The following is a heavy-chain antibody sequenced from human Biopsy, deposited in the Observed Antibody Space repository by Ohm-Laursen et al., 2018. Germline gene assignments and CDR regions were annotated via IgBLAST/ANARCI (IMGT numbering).Heavy chain of an antibody. CDR3: ARPTNARAGGAPFDI. V-gene: IGHV3-33*01. D-gene: IGHD1-1*01. Sequence: SLRLSCAASGFSFSSYGMHWVRQAPGKGLEWVAVLWYDGTNKYYADSVKGRFTISRDNSKNTLYLQMNSLSAEDTAMYYCARPTNARAGGAPFDIWGQGTMVTVSS. J-gene: IGHJ3*02. CDR2: LWYDGTNK. CDR1: GFSFSSYG.